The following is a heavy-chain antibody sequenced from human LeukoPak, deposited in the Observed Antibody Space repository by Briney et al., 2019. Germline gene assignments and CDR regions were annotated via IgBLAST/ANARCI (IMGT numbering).Heavy chain of an antibody. D-gene: IGHD6-13*01. CDR1: GYTFTSYG. J-gene: IGHJ4*02. CDR2: ISAYNGNT. CDR3: ARGCHSSSCYYFDY. Sequence: ASVKVSCKASGYTFTSYGISWVPQAPGQGLEWMGWISAYNGNTNYAQKLQGRVTMTTDTSTSTAYMELRSLRSDDTAVYYCARGCHSSSCYYFDYWGQGTLVTVSS. V-gene: IGHV1-18*01.